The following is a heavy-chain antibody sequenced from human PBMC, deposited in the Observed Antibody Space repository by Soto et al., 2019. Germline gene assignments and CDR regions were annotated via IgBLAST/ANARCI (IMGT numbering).Heavy chain of an antibody. J-gene: IGHJ4*02. V-gene: IGHV5-10-1*01. CDR1: GYNFPNNW. Sequence: GESLKISCQGSGYNFPNNWLTWVRQMPGKGLEWMGRIDLTDSYSSYSPPFQGHVSFSADKSINTAYLQCSSLRAADTAIYYCAKHVGAHYDSIGYHYAIDFWGQGTPVTVSS. D-gene: IGHD3-22*01. CDR2: IDLTDSYS. CDR3: AKHVGAHYDSIGYHYAIDF.